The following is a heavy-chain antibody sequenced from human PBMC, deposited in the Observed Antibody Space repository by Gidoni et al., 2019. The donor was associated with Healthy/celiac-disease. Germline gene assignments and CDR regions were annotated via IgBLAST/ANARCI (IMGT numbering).Heavy chain of an antibody. D-gene: IGHD3-22*01. CDR1: GFTFTSYA. CDR3: AKLAVKRDYYDSSGLYYFDD. Sequence: EVQLLESGGGLVQPGGSLRLSCAASGFTFTSYAMSWVRQAPGKVLEGVLAISGSEGSTDYEDSGKGRFTISRDNSKNTMYLQMNSLRAEDTAVYYCAKLAVKRDYYDSSGLYYFDDWGQGTLVTVSS. V-gene: IGHV3-23*01. J-gene: IGHJ4*02. CDR2: ISGSEGST.